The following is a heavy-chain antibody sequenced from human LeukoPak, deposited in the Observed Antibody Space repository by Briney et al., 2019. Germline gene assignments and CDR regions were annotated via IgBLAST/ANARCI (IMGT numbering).Heavy chain of an antibody. J-gene: IGHJ5*02. CDR3: ASLRFLEWLHNWFDP. D-gene: IGHD3-3*01. V-gene: IGHV4-39*01. CDR1: GGSISSSSYY. CDR2: IYYSGST. Sequence: PSETLSLTCTVSGGSISSSSYYWGWIRQPPGKGLEWLGSIYYSGSTYYNPSLKSRVTISVYTSKNQFSLKLSSVTAADTAVYYCASLRFLEWLHNWFDPWGQGTLVTVSS.